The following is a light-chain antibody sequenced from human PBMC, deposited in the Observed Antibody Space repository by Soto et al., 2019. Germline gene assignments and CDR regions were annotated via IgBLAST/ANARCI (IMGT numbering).Light chain of an antibody. CDR1: SSDVGGYNR. CDR3: SAYTSSSTYV. Sequence: QSVLTQPPSVSGSPGQSVTISCTGTSSDVGGYNRVSWYQQPPGTAPKLMIYDVSNRPSGVPDRFSGSKSGNTASLNICGLQAEDEAHYSCSAYTSSSTYVFGTGTKVTVL. J-gene: IGLJ1*01. V-gene: IGLV2-18*02. CDR2: DVS.